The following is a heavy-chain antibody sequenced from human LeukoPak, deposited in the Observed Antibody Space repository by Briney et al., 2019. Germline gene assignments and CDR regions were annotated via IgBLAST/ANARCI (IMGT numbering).Heavy chain of an antibody. CDR2: ISSSGSTI. V-gene: IGHV3-11*04. Sequence: GESLRLSCAASGFTFTTYWMSWIRQAPGKGLEWVSYISSSGSTIYYADSVKGRFTISRDNAKNSLYLQMNSLRAEDTAVYYCARGGYSSSWYEYYFDYWGQGTLVTVSS. CDR3: ARGGYSSSWYEYYFDY. D-gene: IGHD6-13*01. J-gene: IGHJ4*02. CDR1: GFTFTTYW.